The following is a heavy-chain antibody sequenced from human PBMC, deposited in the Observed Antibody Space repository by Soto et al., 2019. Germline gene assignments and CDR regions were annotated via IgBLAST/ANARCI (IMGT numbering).Heavy chain of an antibody. V-gene: IGHV3-33*01. CDR3: ARGTVATIHHLFDY. D-gene: IGHD5-12*01. CDR2: IWYDGSNK. Sequence: GGSLRLSCAASGFTFSSYGMHWVRQAPGKGLEWVAVIWYDGSNKYYADSVKGRFTISRDNSKNTLYLQMNSLRAEDTAVYYCARGTVATIHHLFDYWGQGTLVTVSS. CDR1: GFTFSSYG. J-gene: IGHJ4*02.